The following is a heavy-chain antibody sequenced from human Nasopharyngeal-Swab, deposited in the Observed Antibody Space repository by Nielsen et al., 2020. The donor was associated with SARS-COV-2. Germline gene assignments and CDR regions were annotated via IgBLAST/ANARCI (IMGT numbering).Heavy chain of an antibody. CDR1: GFTFSSYA. D-gene: IGHD2-2*01. CDR3: ARANVVVPAASYYYYMDV. J-gene: IGHJ6*03. V-gene: IGHV3-23*01. CDR2: ISGSGGST. Sequence: GESLKISCAASGFTFSSYAMSWVRQAPGKGLELVSAISGSGGSTYYADSVKGRFTISRDNSKNTLYLQMNSLRAEDTAVYYCARANVVVPAASYYYYMDVWGKGTTVTVSS.